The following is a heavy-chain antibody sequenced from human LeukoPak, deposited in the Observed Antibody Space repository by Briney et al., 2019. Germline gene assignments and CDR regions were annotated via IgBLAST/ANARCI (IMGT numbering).Heavy chain of an antibody. V-gene: IGHV3-23*01. J-gene: IGHJ4*02. D-gene: IGHD5-18*01. CDR2: ISGSGGST. CDR1: GFTFSSYS. Sequence: GGSLRLSCAVSGFTFSSYSMNWVRQAPGKGLEWVSAISGSGGSTYYADSVKGRFTISRDNSKNTLYLQMNSLRAEDTAVYYCAKDTPGYSYAYWGQGTLVTVSS. CDR3: AKDTPGYSYAY.